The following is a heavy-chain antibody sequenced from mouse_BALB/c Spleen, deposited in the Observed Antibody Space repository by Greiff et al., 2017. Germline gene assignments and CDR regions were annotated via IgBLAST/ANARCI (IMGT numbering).Heavy chain of an antibody. CDR1: GYSITSDYA. Sequence: EVQLQESGPGLVKPSQSLSLTCTVTGYSITSDYAWNWIRQFPGNKLEWMGYISYSGSTSYNPSLKSRISITRDTSKNQFFLQLNSVTTEDTATYYCARWGWLRYYAMDYWGQGTSVTVSS. CDR2: ISYSGST. CDR3: ARWGWLRYYAMDY. J-gene: IGHJ4*01. V-gene: IGHV3-2*02. D-gene: IGHD1-1*02.